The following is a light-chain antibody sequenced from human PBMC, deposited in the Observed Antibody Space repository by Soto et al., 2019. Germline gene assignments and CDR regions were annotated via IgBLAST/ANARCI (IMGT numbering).Light chain of an antibody. CDR2: GVN. CDR3: TSYTKDTTYV. V-gene: IGLV2-14*01. J-gene: IGLJ1*01. CDR1: YSDIGAFDS. Sequence: QSALTQPASVSGSPGQSITVSCTGTYSDIGAFDSVSWYQRHPGRAPKLLIFGVNRRPSGISYRFSASKSGNTASLTISGLQAEDEADYYCTSYTKDTTYVFGTGTKVTVL.